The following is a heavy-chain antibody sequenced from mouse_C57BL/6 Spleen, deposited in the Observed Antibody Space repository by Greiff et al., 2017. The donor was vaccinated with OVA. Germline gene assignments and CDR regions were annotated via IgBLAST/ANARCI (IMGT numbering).Heavy chain of an antibody. Sequence: EVHLVESGGGLVKPGGSLKLSCAASGFTFSDYGMHWVRQAPEKGLEWVAYISSGSSTIYYADTVKGRFTISRDNAKNTLFLQMTSLKSEHTSMNYYASDYGSSYVDYFDYWGQGTTLTVSS. D-gene: IGHD1-1*01. J-gene: IGHJ2*01. CDR1: GFTFSDYG. CDR3: ASDYGSSYVDYFDY. CDR2: ISSGSSTI. V-gene: IGHV5-17*01.